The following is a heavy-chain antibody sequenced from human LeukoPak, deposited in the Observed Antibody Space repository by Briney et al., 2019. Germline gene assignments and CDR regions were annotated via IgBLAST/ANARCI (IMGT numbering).Heavy chain of an antibody. CDR3: AGNWNDVDY. D-gene: IGHD1-20*01. V-gene: IGHV3-30*04. Sequence: GGSLRLSCAASGFAFSTYPMHWVRQAPGEGLEWVAIISSDGTSRYYADAVKGRFTFSRDNSRNTLYLPMNSLRDEDTALYYCAGNWNDVDYWGQGTLVTVSP. CDR2: ISSDGTSR. J-gene: IGHJ4*02. CDR1: GFAFSTYP.